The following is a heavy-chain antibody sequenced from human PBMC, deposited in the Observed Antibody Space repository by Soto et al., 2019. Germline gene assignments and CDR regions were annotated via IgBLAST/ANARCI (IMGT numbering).Heavy chain of an antibody. V-gene: IGHV3-30*18. CDR1: GFTFSSYG. Sequence: GGSLRLSCAASGFTFSSYGMHWVRQAPGKGLEWVAVISYDGSNKYYADSVKGQFTISRDNSKNTLYLQMNSLRAEDTAVYYCAKDRTITMVRGVINSPFDYWGQGTLVTVSS. J-gene: IGHJ4*02. CDR2: ISYDGSNK. CDR3: AKDRTITMVRGVINSPFDY. D-gene: IGHD3-10*01.